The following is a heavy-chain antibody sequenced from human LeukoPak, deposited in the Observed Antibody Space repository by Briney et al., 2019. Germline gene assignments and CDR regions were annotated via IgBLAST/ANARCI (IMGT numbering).Heavy chain of an antibody. CDR2: IYYSGST. CDR3: ARLSTTGGDFDY. Sequence: SETLSLTCTVSGGSVSSGSYYWSWIRQPPGKGLEWIGYIYYSGSTNYNPSLKSRVTISVDTSKNQFSLKLSSVTAADTAVYYCARLSTTGGDFDYWGQGTLVTVSS. CDR1: GGSVSSGSYY. D-gene: IGHD1-14*01. V-gene: IGHV4-61*01. J-gene: IGHJ4*02.